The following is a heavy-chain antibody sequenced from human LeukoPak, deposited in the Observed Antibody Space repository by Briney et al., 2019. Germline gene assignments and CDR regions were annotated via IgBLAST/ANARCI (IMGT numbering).Heavy chain of an antibody. J-gene: IGHJ5*02. CDR1: GFTFSNAW. V-gene: IGHV4-34*01. D-gene: IGHD6-6*01. Sequence: PGGSLRLSCAASGFTFSNAWMSWVRQAPGKGLEWVGEINHSGSTNYNPSLKSRVTISVDTSKNQFSLKLSSVIAADTAVYYCARGLRRNIAARPNWFDPWGQGTLVTVSS. CDR3: ARGLRRNIAARPNWFDP. CDR2: INHSGST.